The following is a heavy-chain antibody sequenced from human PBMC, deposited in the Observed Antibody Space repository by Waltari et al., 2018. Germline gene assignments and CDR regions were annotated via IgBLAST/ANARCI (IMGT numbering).Heavy chain of an antibody. D-gene: IGHD1-7*01. J-gene: IGHJ4*02. CDR3: ASRALTGTTQEFDY. CDR1: GGSFSSYA. CDR2: IIPIFGTA. Sequence: VQLVQSGAEVTKPGASVKVSCKASGGSFSSYAHSWVRQAPGQGLEWMGRIIPIFGTANYAQKFQGRVTITADKSTSTAYMELGSLRSEDTAVYYCASRALTGTTQEFDYWGQGTLVTVSS. V-gene: IGHV1-69*13.